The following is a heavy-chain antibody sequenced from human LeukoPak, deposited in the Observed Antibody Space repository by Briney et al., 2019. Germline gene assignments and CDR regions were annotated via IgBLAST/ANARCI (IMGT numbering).Heavy chain of an antibody. D-gene: IGHD3-10*01. CDR3: ARVFGYSHD. Sequence: SETLSLTCTVSGGSISSYYWSWIRQPPGKGLEWIGYIYYSGSTYYNPSLKSRVTISVDTSKNQFSLKLSSVTAADTAVYYCARVFGYSHDWGQGTLVTVSS. V-gene: IGHV4-59*12. CDR2: IYYSGST. CDR1: GGSISSYY. J-gene: IGHJ4*02.